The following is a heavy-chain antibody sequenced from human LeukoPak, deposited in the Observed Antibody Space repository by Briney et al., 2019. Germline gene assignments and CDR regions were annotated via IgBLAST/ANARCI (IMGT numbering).Heavy chain of an antibody. D-gene: IGHD3-10*01. Sequence: PSETLSLTCTVSGGSISSGDYYWSWIRQPPGKGLEWIGYIYYSGSTYYNPSLKSRVTISVDTSKNQFSLKLSSVTAADTAVYYCARDRIGYYYGSGSYYPVEWGQGTLVTVSS. CDR2: IYYSGST. CDR3: ARDRIGYYYGSGSYYPVE. CDR1: GGSISSGDYY. V-gene: IGHV4-30-4*01. J-gene: IGHJ4*02.